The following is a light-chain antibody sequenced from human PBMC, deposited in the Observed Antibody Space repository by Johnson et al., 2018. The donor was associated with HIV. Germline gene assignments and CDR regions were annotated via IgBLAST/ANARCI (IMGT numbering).Light chain of an antibody. CDR2: ENN. J-gene: IGLJ1*01. Sequence: SVLTQPPSVSAAPGQKVTISCSGSSSNIGNNYVSWYQQFPGTAPKLLIYENNKRPSGIPDRFSGSKSGTSATLGITGLQTGDEADYYCGTWDSSLSAAYVFGTGTKVTVL. V-gene: IGLV1-51*02. CDR1: SSNIGNNY. CDR3: GTWDSSLSAAYV.